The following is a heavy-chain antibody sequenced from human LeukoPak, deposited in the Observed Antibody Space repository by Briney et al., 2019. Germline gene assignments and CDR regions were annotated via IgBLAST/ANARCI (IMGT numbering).Heavy chain of an antibody. CDR1: GYTFTSYG. V-gene: IGHV1-18*01. J-gene: IGHJ3*02. CDR3: AIESDYYGSGSSAFDI. CDR2: ISAYNGNT. D-gene: IGHD3-10*01. Sequence: GASVKVSCKASGYTFTSYGISWVRQAPGQGLEWMGWISAYNGNTNYAQKLQGRVTMTTDTSTSTAYMELRSLRSDDTAVYYCAIESDYYGSGSSAFDIWGQGTMVTVSS.